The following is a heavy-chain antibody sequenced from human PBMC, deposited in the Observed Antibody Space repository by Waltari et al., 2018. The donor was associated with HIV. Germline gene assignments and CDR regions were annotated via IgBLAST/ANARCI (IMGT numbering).Heavy chain of an antibody. CDR3: AIGSWGEVSFGY. CDR2: ISVKEGRT. J-gene: IGHJ4*02. D-gene: IGHD3-16*02. CDR1: GYSFNTHG. Sequence: QIQLLQSGAEVKKPGASVRVSCKASGYSFNTHGITWVRQAPGPGLEWIGWISVKEGRTNAAQNRKGRVTMTSDPSTSTVYMELRTLRSDDTAVYYGAIGSWGEVSFGYWGQGTLVTVSS. V-gene: IGHV1-18*04.